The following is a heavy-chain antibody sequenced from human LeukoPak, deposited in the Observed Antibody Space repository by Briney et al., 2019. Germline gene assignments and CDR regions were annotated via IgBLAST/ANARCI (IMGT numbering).Heavy chain of an antibody. CDR2: IIPRSATA. J-gene: IGHJ5*02. D-gene: IGHD3-9*01. CDR1: GGTFRSFA. Sequence: ASVQVSCKASGGTFRSFALIWVRQAPGQDLEWMGGIIPRSATAKYAQRFQGRVTITADESTSTAYMELSSLTSEDTAIYYCASGNDLFTEYLTWFDPWGQGTLVTVSS. CDR3: ASGNDLFTEYLTWFDP. V-gene: IGHV1-69*01.